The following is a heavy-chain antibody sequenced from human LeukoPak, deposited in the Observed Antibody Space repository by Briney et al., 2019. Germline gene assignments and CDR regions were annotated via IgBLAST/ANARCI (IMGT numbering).Heavy chain of an antibody. D-gene: IGHD6-19*01. J-gene: IGHJ4*02. CDR3: ARVAGSSGCFDY. CDR1: GYTFTGYY. Sequence: GASVKVSCKASGYTFTGYYMHWVRQAPGQGLEWMGWINPNSGGTNYAQKFQGGVTMTRDTSISTAYMEPSRLRSDDTAVYYCARVAGSSGCFDYWGQGTLVTVSS. V-gene: IGHV1-2*02. CDR2: INPNSGGT.